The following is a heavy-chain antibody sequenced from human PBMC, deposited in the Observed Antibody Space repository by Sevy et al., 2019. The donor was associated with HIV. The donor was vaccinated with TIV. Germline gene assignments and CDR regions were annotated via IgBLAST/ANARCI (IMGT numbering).Heavy chain of an antibody. CDR3: ARDRGGGMVATRIYYFDY. D-gene: IGHD5-12*01. J-gene: IGHJ4*02. CDR1: GYTFTSYG. Sequence: ASVKVSCKASGYTFTSYGISWVRQAPGQGLEWMGWISAYNGNTNYAQKLQGRVTMTTDTSTSTAYMELRSLRSDDTAVYYCARDRGGGMVATRIYYFDYWGQGTLVTVSS. CDR2: ISAYNGNT. V-gene: IGHV1-18*04.